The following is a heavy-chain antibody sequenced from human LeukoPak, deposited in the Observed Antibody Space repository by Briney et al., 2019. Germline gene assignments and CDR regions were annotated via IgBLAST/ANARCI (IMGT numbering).Heavy chain of an antibody. CDR1: GGSISSYY. Sequence: SETLSLTCTVSGGSISSYYWSWIRQPPGKGLEWIGYIYYSGSTNYNPSLKSRVTISVDTSKNQFSLKLSSVTAADTAVYYCATQAAAGVSVGWFDPWGQGTLVTVSS. V-gene: IGHV4-59*01. D-gene: IGHD6-13*01. J-gene: IGHJ5*02. CDR3: ATQAAAGVSVGWFDP. CDR2: IYYSGST.